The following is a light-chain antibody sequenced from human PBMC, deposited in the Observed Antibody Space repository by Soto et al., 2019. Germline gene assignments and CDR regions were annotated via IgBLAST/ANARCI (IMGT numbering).Light chain of an antibody. CDR3: QYSHYCPYT. CDR2: GAS. J-gene: IGKJ2*01. CDR1: QSINSE. Sequence: EIVMTQSPATLSLSPGERAALSCRASQSINSELAWYQQKPGQPPRLLIYGASTRATGLPARFTGSESGSVIPITISGLHSEDFAVYYCQYSHYCPYTFGQGTKLEIK. V-gene: IGKV3-15*01.